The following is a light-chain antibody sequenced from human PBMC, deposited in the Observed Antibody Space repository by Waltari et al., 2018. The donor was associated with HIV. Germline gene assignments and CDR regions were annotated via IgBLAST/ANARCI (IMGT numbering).Light chain of an antibody. CDR1: SGRVASNY. J-gene: IGLJ3*02. CDR2: KDD. Sequence: NFMLTQPHSVSASPGKTVTISCTGSSGRVASNYVQWYQQRPGSAPTTVINKDDQRPSGVPVRFSGSINSSSNSASLTISGLKTEDEADYYCQSFHGITAVFGGGTKLTVL. V-gene: IGLV6-57*02. CDR3: QSFHGITAV.